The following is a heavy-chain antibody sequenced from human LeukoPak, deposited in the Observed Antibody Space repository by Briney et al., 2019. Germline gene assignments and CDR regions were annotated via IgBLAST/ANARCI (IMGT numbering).Heavy chain of an antibody. J-gene: IGHJ5*02. Sequence: PSETLSLTCAVYGGAFSGYYWSWIRQPPGQGLEWFGEINHSGSTNYNPSLKSRVTISVDTSKNQFSLKLSSVTAADTAVYYCARSYGSGRIDWFDPWGQGTLVTVSS. V-gene: IGHV4-34*01. CDR3: ARSYGSGRIDWFDP. D-gene: IGHD3-10*01. CDR2: INHSGST. CDR1: GGAFSGYY.